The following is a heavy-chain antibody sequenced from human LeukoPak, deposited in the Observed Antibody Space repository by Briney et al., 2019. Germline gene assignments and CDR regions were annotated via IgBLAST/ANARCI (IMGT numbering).Heavy chain of an antibody. V-gene: IGHV4-59*01. J-gene: IGHJ4*02. CDR2: IYHSGST. Sequence: SETLSLTCTVSGGSISTYYWTWIRQPPGKGLEGIGYIYHSGSTNYNPSLKSRVTIAVDTAQNQFPLKLSSVTAADPARVYLWRGGYSGSDALWSQGTLATVSP. CDR3: WRGGYSGSDAL. D-gene: IGHD5-12*01. CDR1: GGSISTYY.